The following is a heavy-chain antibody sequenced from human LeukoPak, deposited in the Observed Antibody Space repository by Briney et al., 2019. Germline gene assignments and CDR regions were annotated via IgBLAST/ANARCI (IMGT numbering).Heavy chain of an antibody. J-gene: IGHJ5*02. V-gene: IGHV1-69*19. CDR2: IIPIFGTA. CDR1: GGTFSSYA. D-gene: IGHD2-2*01. CDR3: ARGGLRYCSSTSCSNWFDP. Sequence: ASVKVSCKASGGTFSSYAISWVRQAPGQGLEWMGGIIPIFGTANYAQKFQGRVTITADESTSTAYVELSSLRSEDTAVYYCARGGLRYCSSTSCSNWFDPWGQGTLVTVSS.